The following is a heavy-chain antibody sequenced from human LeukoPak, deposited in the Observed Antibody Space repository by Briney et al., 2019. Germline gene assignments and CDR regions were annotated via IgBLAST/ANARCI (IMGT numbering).Heavy chain of an antibody. CDR1: GGSISSSSYY. Sequence: SETLSLTCTVSGGSISSSSYYWGWIRQPPGKGLEWIGSIYYSGSTYYNPSLKSRVTISVDTSKNQFSLKLSSVTAADTAVYYCARLDDYSNYVVYRGQGTLVTVSS. J-gene: IGHJ4*02. CDR2: IYYSGST. CDR3: ARLDDYSNYVVY. V-gene: IGHV4-39*01. D-gene: IGHD4-4*01.